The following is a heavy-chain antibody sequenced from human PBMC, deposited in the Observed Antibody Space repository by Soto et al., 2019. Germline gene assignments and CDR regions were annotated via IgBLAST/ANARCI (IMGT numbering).Heavy chain of an antibody. D-gene: IGHD2-15*01. CDR3: ARGIATGQLDP. V-gene: IGHV1-3*01. Sequence: ADLHLLWASVKVSCKAFGYTFTGYFMNWVRQAPGQRLEWMGWINPDNGNTKSSQKFQDRVIITRDTSASTAYMDLSSLRSEDTAVYYCARGIATGQLDPWGQGTLVTVSS. CDR1: GYTFTGYF. CDR2: INPDNGNT. J-gene: IGHJ5*02.